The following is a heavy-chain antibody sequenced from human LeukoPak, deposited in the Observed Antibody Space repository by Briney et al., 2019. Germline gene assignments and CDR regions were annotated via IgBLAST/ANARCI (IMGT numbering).Heavy chain of an antibody. J-gene: IGHJ4*02. CDR2: IYPNGNT. CDR1: GFTVSSNY. CDR3: ARRGHGYGSPFDY. V-gene: IGHV3-66*04. D-gene: IGHD5-18*01. Sequence: GGSLRLSCAASGFTVSSNYMNWVRQAPGKGLEWVSMIYPNGNTFYTDSVKGRFTISRDNSKNTLDLQMNSLRAEDTAVYYCARRGHGYGSPFDYWGQGTLVTVSS.